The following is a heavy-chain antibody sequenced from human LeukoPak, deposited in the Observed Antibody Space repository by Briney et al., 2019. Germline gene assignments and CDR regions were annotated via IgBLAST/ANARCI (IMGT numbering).Heavy chain of an antibody. J-gene: IGHJ4*02. CDR2: IYPNGNT. CDR1: GFTVSSNY. CDR3: ARRGHGYGSPFDY. V-gene: IGHV3-66*04. D-gene: IGHD5-18*01. Sequence: GGSLRLSCAASGFTVSSNYMNWVRQAPGKGLEWVSMIYPNGNTFYTDSVKGRFTISRDNSKNTLDLQMNSLRAEDTAVYYCARRGHGYGSPFDYWGQGTLVTVSS.